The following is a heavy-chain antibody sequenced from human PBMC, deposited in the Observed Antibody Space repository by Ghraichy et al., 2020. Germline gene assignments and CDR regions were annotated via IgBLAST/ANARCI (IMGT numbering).Heavy chain of an antibody. Sequence: GGSLRLSCAASGFTFSSYSMNWVRQAPGKGLEWVSSISSSSSYIYYADSVKGRFTISRDNAKNSLYLQMNSLRAEDTAVYYCARTDELGIIYYYGMDVWGQGTTVTVSS. CDR2: ISSSSSYI. D-gene: IGHD7-27*01. J-gene: IGHJ6*02. V-gene: IGHV3-21*01. CDR3: ARTDELGIIYYYGMDV. CDR1: GFTFSSYS.